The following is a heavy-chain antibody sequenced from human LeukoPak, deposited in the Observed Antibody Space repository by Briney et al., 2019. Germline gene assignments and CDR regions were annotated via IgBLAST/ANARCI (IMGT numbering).Heavy chain of an antibody. CDR2: ISGSGGST. V-gene: IGHV3-23*01. J-gene: IGHJ4*02. D-gene: IGHD3-10*01. CDR3: AKDRGVIWFGELFPVDY. Sequence: GGSLRLSCAASGFTFSSYALSWVRQAPGKGLEWVSVISGSGGSTYYADSVKGRFTISRDNSKNMPYLQMNSLRAEDTAVYYCAKDRGVIWFGELFPVDYWGQGTLVTVSS. CDR1: GFTFSSYA.